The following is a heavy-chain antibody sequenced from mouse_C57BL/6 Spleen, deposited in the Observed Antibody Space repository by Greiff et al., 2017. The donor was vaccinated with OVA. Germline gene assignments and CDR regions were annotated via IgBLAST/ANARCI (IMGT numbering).Heavy chain of an antibody. CDR1: GFTFSDYG. J-gene: IGHJ4*01. V-gene: IGHV5-17*01. CDR3: ESGGSYAMDY. D-gene: IGHD3-1*01. CDR2: ISSGSSTI. Sequence: EVQLMESGGGLVKPGGSLKLSCAASGFTFSDYGMHWVRQAPEQGLEWVAYISSGSSTIYYADTVKGRFTISRDNAKNTLFLQMTSLRAEDTAMYYCESGGSYAMDYWGQGTSVTVSS.